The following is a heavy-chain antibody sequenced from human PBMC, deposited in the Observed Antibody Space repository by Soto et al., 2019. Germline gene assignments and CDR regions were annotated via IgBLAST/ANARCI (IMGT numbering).Heavy chain of an antibody. V-gene: IGHV3-23*01. J-gene: IGHJ3*02. CDR2: ISGSGGST. CDR1: GFTFSSYA. CDR3: AKVFQPRYDSSGYYPSDI. Sequence: QPGGSLRLSCAASGFTFSSYAMSWVRQAPGKGLEWVSAISGSGGSTYYADSVKGRFTISRDNSKNTLYLQMNSLRAEDTAVYYCAKVFQPRYDSSGYYPSDIWGQGTMVTVSS. D-gene: IGHD3-22*01.